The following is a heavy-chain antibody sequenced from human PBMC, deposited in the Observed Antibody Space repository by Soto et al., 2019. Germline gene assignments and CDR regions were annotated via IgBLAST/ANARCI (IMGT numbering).Heavy chain of an antibody. J-gene: IGHJ4*02. CDR3: CHCRGGTCSRSYFVY. Sequence: EVQLLESGGGLVQPGGSLRLSCAASRFTFSSYAMSWVRQAPGRGLEWVSTISSSGGSTYHADSVKGRFTISRDNSKDTLYLQMSNLSAEQTAIYYCCHCRGGTCSRSYFVYWGKGPLVTVSS. D-gene: IGHD2-15*01. CDR2: ISSSGGST. CDR1: RFTFSSYA. V-gene: IGHV3-23*01.